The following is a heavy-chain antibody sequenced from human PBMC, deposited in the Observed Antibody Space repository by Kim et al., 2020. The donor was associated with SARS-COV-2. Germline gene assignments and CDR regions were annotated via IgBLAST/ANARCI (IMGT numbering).Heavy chain of an antibody. CDR3: ARRMVRGVLDY. J-gene: IGHJ4*02. D-gene: IGHD3-10*01. Sequence: TRYSPSCQGKVTISADKSISTAYLQWSSLKASDTAMYYCARRMVRGVLDYWGQGTLVTVSS. V-gene: IGHV5-51*01. CDR2: T.